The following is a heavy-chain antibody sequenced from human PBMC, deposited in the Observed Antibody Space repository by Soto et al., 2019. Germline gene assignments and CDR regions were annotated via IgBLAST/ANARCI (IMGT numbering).Heavy chain of an antibody. CDR3: ATGMLIRGHHYPGV. J-gene: IGHJ6*01. V-gene: IGHV6-1*01. Sequence: SPTPSATCPISGDRVSGDRAAWNCIRQTPSRGLEWLGRAYYRSKWYIEYAPSVKSRMTINPDTSKNQVSLQLNSVTPEDTAVYYGATGMLIRGHHYPGVWGQGTSVTVSS. CDR1: GDRVSGDRAA. CDR2: AYYRSKWYI. D-gene: IGHD3-10*01.